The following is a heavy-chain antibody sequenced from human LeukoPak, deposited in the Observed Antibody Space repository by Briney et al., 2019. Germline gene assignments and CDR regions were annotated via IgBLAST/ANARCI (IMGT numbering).Heavy chain of an antibody. Sequence: GGSLRLSCAASGFTFSSYGMHWVRQAPGKGLEWVAVIWYDGSNKYYADSVKGRFTTSRDNSKNTLYLQMNSLRAEDTAVYYCARDLYDSSGYYQNWFDPWGQGTLVTVSS. CDR1: GFTFSSYG. J-gene: IGHJ5*02. D-gene: IGHD3-22*01. CDR3: ARDLYDSSGYYQNWFDP. V-gene: IGHV3-33*01. CDR2: IWYDGSNK.